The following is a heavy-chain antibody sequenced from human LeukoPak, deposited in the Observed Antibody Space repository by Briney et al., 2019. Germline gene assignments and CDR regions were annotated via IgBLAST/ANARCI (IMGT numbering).Heavy chain of an antibody. CDR3: ARDRSRCFY. J-gene: IGHJ4*02. Sequence: PGGSLRLSCVTSGFTFSSYWMSWVRQAPGKGLEWVATIKEDGSEKYYVDSVKGRFTISRDNAKNTLCLQMNSLRAEDTAVYYCARDRSRCFYWGQGTLVTVSS. CDR1: GFTFSSYW. V-gene: IGHV3-7*01. D-gene: IGHD4/OR15-4a*01. CDR2: IKEDGSEK.